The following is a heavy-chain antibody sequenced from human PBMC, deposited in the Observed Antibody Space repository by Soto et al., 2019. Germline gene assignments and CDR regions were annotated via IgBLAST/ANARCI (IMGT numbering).Heavy chain of an antibody. CDR3: ARPRDSTLIWFGEEDY. Sequence: SETLSLTCTVSGGSISSSSYYWGWIRQPPGKGLEWIGSIYYSGSTYYNPSLKSRVTISVDTSKNQFSLKLSSVTAADTAVYYCARPRDSTLIWFGEEDYWGQGTLVTVSS. CDR2: IYYSGST. J-gene: IGHJ4*02. V-gene: IGHV4-39*01. D-gene: IGHD3-10*01. CDR1: GGSISSSSYY.